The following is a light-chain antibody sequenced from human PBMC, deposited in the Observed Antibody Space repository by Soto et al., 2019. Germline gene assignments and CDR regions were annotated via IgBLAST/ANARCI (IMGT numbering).Light chain of an antibody. CDR1: SSNIGAGCD. Sequence: QSVLTQSPSVSGAPGQRVTISCTGSSSNIGAGCDVHWYQQLPGTAPKVLIYDNTIRPSGVPGRFSGSKSGASASLAITGLQAEGEAGYYCQSYDSTLFGGGTKVTVL. J-gene: IGLJ2*01. CDR3: QSYDSTL. CDR2: DNT. V-gene: IGLV1-40*01.